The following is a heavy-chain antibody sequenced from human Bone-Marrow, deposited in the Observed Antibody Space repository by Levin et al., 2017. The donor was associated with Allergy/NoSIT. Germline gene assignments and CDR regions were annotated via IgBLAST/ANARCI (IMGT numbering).Heavy chain of an antibody. D-gene: IGHD5-18*01. V-gene: IGHV4-30-2*01. CDR2: THYSGPT. CDR3: ARGGYAGDPNWYFDL. CDR1: GDSISRGGYS. Sequence: KASETLSLTCVVSGDSISRGGYSWSWIRQPPGKGLEWIGYTHYSGPTSYSPSLKSRVTISIDKSGNQLALKLNSVTAADTAVYFCARGGYAGDPNWYFDLWGHGTLVTVSS. J-gene: IGHJ2*01.